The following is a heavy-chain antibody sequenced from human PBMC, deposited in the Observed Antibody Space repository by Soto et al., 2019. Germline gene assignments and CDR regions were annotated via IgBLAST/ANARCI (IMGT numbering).Heavy chain of an antibody. J-gene: IGHJ5*02. CDR3: ARETLWFGELSQYNWFDP. CDR1: GYTFTSYA. D-gene: IGHD3-10*01. V-gene: IGHV1-3*01. CDR2: INAGNGNT. Sequence: GASVKVSCKASGYTFTSYAMHWVRQAPGQRLEWMGWINAGNGNTKYSQKFQGRVTITRDTSASTAYMELSSLRSEDTAVYYCARETLWFGELSQYNWFDPWGQGTLVTVSS.